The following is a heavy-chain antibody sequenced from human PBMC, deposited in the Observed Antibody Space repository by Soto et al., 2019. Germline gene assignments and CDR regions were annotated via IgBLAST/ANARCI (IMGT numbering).Heavy chain of an antibody. Sequence: GGSLRLSCSASGFTFSIDAMHWVRQAPGKGLEYVSSISTDGGNTHYADSVKGRFTISRDNSKNTVYLQMSSLRAEDTAVYYCVKGEYYYDSSGYYPFDYWGQGT. CDR3: VKGEYYYDSSGYYPFDY. CDR1: GFTFSIDA. J-gene: IGHJ4*02. V-gene: IGHV3-64D*06. D-gene: IGHD3-22*01. CDR2: ISTDGGNT.